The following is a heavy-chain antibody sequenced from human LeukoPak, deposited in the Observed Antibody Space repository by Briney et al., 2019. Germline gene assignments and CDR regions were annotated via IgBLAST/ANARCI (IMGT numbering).Heavy chain of an antibody. CDR3: TRDFVF. V-gene: IGHV3-7*01. J-gene: IGHJ4*02. D-gene: IGHD3-3*01. CDR2: ITQDGSEK. Sequence: GGSLRLSCAASGFAFSTYWMDWVRQAQGKGLEWVGNITQDGSEKHYVDSVRGRFTISRDNARNSVYLLMSALRVEDTAVYYCTRDFVFWGQGSLVTASS. CDR1: GFAFSTYW.